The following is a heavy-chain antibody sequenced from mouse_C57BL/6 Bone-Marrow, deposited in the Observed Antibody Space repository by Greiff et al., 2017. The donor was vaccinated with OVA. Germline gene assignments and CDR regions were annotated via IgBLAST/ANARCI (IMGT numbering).Heavy chain of an antibody. CDR1: GYTFTDYN. J-gene: IGHJ2*01. CDR3: ARKGRFTTVRYFDD. V-gene: IGHV1-18*01. Sequence: VQLKQSGPELVKPGASVKIPCKASGYTFTDYNMDWVKQSHGKSLEWIGDINPNNGGTFYNQKFKGKATLTVDKSSSTAYMELRSLTSEDTAVYDCARKGRFTTVRYFDDWGQGTTLTVSS. CDR2: INPNNGGT. D-gene: IGHD1-1*01.